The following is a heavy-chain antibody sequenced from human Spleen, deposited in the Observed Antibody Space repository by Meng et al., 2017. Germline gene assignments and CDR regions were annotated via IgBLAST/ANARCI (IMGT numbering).Heavy chain of an antibody. V-gene: IGHV4-34*01. CDR3: ARGPTTMAHDFDY. CDR1: GGSFSDYY. Sequence: QGPLQRWGAGLLKPSETLSLTCVVSGGSFSDYYWSWIRQLPGKGLEWIGEINHSGSTNYNPSLESRATISVDTSQNNLSLKLSSVTAADSAVYYCARGPTTMAHDFDYWAREPWSPSPQ. CDR2: INHSGST. J-gene: IGHJ4*02. D-gene: IGHD4-11*01.